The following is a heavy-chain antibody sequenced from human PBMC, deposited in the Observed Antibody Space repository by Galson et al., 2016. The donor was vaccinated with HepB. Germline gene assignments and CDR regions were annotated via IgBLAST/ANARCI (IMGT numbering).Heavy chain of an antibody. CDR1: GFSLSSNEVG. CDR2: IYWDDDK. J-gene: IGHJ4*02. Sequence: LVKPTQTLTLTCTVSGFSLSSNEVGVGWIRQPPGKALEWLALIYWDDDKRYSPSLENRRTITKDTSKNQVVLTMNYMDPVDTATYYCVHRRSRTYYFDYWGQGTLVTVSA. V-gene: IGHV2-5*02. CDR3: VHRRSRTYYFDY.